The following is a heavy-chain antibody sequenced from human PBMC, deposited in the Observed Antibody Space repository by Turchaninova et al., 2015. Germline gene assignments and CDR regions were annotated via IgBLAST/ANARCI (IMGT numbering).Heavy chain of an antibody. D-gene: IGHD5-12*01. CDR1: GYSFTSYG. V-gene: IGHV5-51*01. CDR2: IYPGDSDT. CDR3: ARQDGGGLYYFEN. Sequence: VQLVQSEEEVKKPGEYMTIHCKGSGYSFTSYGICWVRQMPGKGLEWMGIIYPGDSDTRYSPSFQGQVTISVDKSISTAYLQWSSLKASDTAMYYCARQDGGGLYYFENWGQGTLVTVSS. J-gene: IGHJ4*02.